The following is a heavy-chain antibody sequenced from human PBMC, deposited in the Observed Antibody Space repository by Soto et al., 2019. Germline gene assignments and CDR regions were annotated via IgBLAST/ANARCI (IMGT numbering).Heavy chain of an antibody. CDR2: IYYSGST. Sequence: SETLSLTCTVSGGSISSSSYYWGWIRQPPGKGLEWIGSIYYSGSTYYNPSLKSRVTISVDTSKNQFSLKLSSVTAADTAVYYCARHVVVVAGERYNWFDPWGQGTLVTVSS. V-gene: IGHV4-39*01. D-gene: IGHD2-15*01. J-gene: IGHJ5*02. CDR3: ARHVVVVAGERYNWFDP. CDR1: GGSISSSSYY.